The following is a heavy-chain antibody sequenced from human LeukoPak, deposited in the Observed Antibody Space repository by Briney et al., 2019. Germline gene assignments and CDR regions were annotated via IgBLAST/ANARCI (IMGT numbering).Heavy chain of an antibody. V-gene: IGHV1-69*04. CDR1: GGTFSSYA. J-gene: IGHJ4*02. Sequence: ASVKVSCKASGGTFSSYAISWVRQAPGQGLEWMGRIIPILGIANYAQKFQGRVTITADKSTSTAYMELSSLRSEDTAVYYCARVGVVGATELSYWGQGTLVTVSS. CDR3: ARVGVVGATELSY. D-gene: IGHD1-26*01. CDR2: IIPILGIA.